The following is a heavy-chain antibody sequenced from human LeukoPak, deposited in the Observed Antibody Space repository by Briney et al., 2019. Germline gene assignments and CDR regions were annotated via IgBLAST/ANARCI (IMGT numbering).Heavy chain of an antibody. CDR2: TYYRSKRYN. CDR3: ARDQMGYYDILTGYYILDAAFDI. J-gene: IGHJ3*02. CDR1: GHSVSSNSAA. Sequence: SHTVSLTCGICGHSVSSNSAARHWIRQSPSRGLECRGRTYYRSKRYNDYAVSVKSRITINPDTSKTQFSLQLNSVTPEATAVYYCARDQMGYYDILTGYYILDAAFDIWGQGTMVTVSS. V-gene: IGHV6-1*01. D-gene: IGHD3-9*01.